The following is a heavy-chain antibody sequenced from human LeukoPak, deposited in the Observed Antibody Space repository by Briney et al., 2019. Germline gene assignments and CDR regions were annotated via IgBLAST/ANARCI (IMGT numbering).Heavy chain of an antibody. Sequence: GESLKISCKGSGYSFTSYWIGWVRQMPGKGLEWMGIIYPGDSDTRYSPSFQGQVTISADKSISTAYLQWSSLKASDTAMYYCERLYFGYSYGYNYYYMDVWGKGTTVTVSS. CDR2: IYPGDSDT. V-gene: IGHV5-51*01. CDR3: ERLYFGYSYGYNYYYMDV. D-gene: IGHD5-18*01. CDR1: GYSFTSYW. J-gene: IGHJ6*03.